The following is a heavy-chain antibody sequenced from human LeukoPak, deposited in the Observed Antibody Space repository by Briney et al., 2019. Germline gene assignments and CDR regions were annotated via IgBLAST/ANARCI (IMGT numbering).Heavy chain of an antibody. CDR1: GFTFSSYA. CDR3: ARDLIAAGFDY. J-gene: IGHJ4*02. CDR2: ISYDGSNK. V-gene: IGHV3-30-3*01. D-gene: IGHD6-13*01. Sequence: PGGSLRLSCAASGFTFSSYAMHWVRQAPGKGLEWVAVISYDGSNKYYADSVKGRFTISRDNSKNTLYLQMNSLRAEDTAVYYCARDLIAAGFDYWGQETLVTVSS.